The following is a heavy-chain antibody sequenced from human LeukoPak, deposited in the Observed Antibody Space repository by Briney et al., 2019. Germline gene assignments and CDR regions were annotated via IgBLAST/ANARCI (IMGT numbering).Heavy chain of an antibody. CDR2: ISYDGSNI. J-gene: IGHJ4*02. D-gene: IGHD5-24*01. V-gene: IGHV3-30-3*01. CDR1: GFTFNNYA. Sequence: GGSLRLSCAASGFTFNNYAIHWVRQAPGKGLEWVAVISYDGSNIHYADSVKGRFTISRDNSKNTLYLQMNSLRAEDTAVYYCARGAGYNYPYYFDYWGQGTLVTVSS. CDR3: ARGAGYNYPYYFDY.